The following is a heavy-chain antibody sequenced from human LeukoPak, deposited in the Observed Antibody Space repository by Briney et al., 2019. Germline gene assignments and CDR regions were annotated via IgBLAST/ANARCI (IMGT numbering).Heavy chain of an antibody. CDR3: ARRGGTSHFDY. CDR1: GLTFSSCE. Sequence: GGSLRLSCAASGLTFSSCEMNWVRQAPGKGLEWVSYISSSGSTIYYADSVKGRFTISRDNAKNSLYLQMNSLRAEDTAVYYCARRGGTSHFDYWGQGTLVTVSS. CDR2: ISSSGSTI. J-gene: IGHJ4*02. D-gene: IGHD4-23*01. V-gene: IGHV3-48*03.